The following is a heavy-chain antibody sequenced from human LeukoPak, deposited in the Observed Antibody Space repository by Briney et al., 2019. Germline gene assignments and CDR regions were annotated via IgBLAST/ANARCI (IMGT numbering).Heavy chain of an antibody. CDR3: TRDEGDDYFDN. J-gene: IGHJ4*02. Sequence: GGSLRLSCAASGFPFSDAWMSWVRQAPGKGLEWVGRIESKTDSGTTEYAAPVKGRFTISRDDSKNTLYLQMNSLKTEDTAVYYCTRDEGDDYFDNWGQGTLSPSPQ. D-gene: IGHD3-16*01. V-gene: IGHV3-15*04. CDR2: IESKTDSGTT. CDR1: GFPFSDAW.